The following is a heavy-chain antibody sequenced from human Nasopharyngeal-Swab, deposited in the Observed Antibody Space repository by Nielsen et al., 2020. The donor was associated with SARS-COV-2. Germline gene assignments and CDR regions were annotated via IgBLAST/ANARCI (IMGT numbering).Heavy chain of an antibody. D-gene: IGHD1-26*01. CDR1: GFTFSNAW. CDR2: INHSGST. J-gene: IGHJ4*02. Sequence: ESLKISCAASGFTFSNAWMSWVRQAPGKGLEWIGEINHSGSTNYNPPLKSRVTISVDTSKNQFSLKLSSVTAADTAVYYCASGGSYFDYWGQGTLVTVSS. CDR3: ASGGSYFDY. V-gene: IGHV4-34*01.